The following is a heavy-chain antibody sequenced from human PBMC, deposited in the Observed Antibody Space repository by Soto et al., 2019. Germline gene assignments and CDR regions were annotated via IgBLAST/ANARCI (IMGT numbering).Heavy chain of an antibody. CDR1: GFTFSSYG. Sequence: GGSLRLSCAASGFTFSSYGMHWVRQAPGKGLEWVAVIWYDGSNKYYADSVKGRFTISRDNSKNTLYLQMNSLRAEDTAVYYCARVYGSGWYGNRITSFDYWGQGTLVTVSS. CDR3: ARVYGSGWYGNRITSFDY. V-gene: IGHV3-33*01. J-gene: IGHJ4*02. D-gene: IGHD6-19*01. CDR2: IWYDGSNK.